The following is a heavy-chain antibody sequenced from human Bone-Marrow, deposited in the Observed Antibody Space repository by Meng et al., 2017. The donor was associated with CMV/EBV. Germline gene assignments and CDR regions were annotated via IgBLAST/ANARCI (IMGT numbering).Heavy chain of an antibody. V-gene: IGHV4-38-2*02. CDR2: IYYSGTT. J-gene: IGHJ5*02. Sequence: GSLRLSCTVSGYSISSGYYWGWIRQPPGKGLEWIGSIYYSGTTYYNPSLKSRVTSRVTISLDTSNNQFSLRLTSVTAADTAVYYCARVIVLIPAAIPSDNWFDPWGQGTLVTVSS. CDR1: GYSISSGYY. D-gene: IGHD2-2*01. CDR3: ARVIVLIPAAIPSDNWFDP.